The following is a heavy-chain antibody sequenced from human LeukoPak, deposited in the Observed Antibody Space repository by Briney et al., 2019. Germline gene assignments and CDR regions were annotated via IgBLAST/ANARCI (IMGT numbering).Heavy chain of an antibody. J-gene: IGHJ4*02. CDR1: GFSFGTYT. CDR2: IRAAGDET. CDR3: AKDDGWLSTY. V-gene: IGHV3-23*01. D-gene: IGHD5-18*01. Sequence: GGSLRLSCAASGFSFGTYTMSWVRQAPGKGLEWVSGIRAAGDETYYADSVKGRFTVSRDNSKNTLYLQMSSLRAEDTAVYYCAKDDGWLSTYWGQGTLVTVSS.